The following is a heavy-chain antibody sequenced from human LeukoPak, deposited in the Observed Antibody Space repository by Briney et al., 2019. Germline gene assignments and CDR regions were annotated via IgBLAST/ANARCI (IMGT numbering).Heavy chain of an antibody. J-gene: IGHJ3*02. CDR1: GLTFSSHW. CDR3: AKSQRVLRFLEWLSDAFDI. D-gene: IGHD3-3*01. Sequence: PGGSLRLSCAASGLTFSSHWMHWVRQAPGKGLEWVAVISYDGSNKYYADSVKGRFTISRDNSKNTLYLQMNSLRAEDTAVYYCAKSQRVLRFLEWLSDAFDIWGQGTMVTVSS. CDR2: ISYDGSNK. V-gene: IGHV3-30*18.